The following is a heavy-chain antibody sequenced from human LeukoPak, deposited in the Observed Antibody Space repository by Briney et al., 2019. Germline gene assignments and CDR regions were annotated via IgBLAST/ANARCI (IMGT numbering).Heavy chain of an antibody. D-gene: IGHD2-15*01. J-gene: IGHJ3*02. CDR2: ISYDGSNK. Sequence: QPGRSLRLSCAASGFTFSSYAMHWVRQAPGKGLEWVAVISYDGSNKYYADSVKGRFTISRDNSKNTLYLQMNSLRAEDTAVYYCARDLFYCSGGSCYSRNGFDIWGQGTMVTVSS. V-gene: IGHV3-30*04. CDR3: ARDLFYCSGGSCYSRNGFDI. CDR1: GFTFSSYA.